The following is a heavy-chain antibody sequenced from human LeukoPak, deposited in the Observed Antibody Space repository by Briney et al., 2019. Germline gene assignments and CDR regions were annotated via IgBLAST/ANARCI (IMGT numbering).Heavy chain of an antibody. D-gene: IGHD3-10*01. Sequence: GGSLRLSCAASGFTFSSYWMHWVRQAPGKGLVWVSRINSDGSSTTYADSVKGQFTISRDNAKNTLYLQMNSLRAEDTAVYYCAMSYYGSVYWGQGTLVTVSS. CDR1: GFTFSSYW. CDR3: AMSYYGSVY. J-gene: IGHJ4*02. CDR2: INSDGSST. V-gene: IGHV3-74*01.